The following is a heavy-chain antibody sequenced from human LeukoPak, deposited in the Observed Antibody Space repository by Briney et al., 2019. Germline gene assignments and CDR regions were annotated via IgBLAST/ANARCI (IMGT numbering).Heavy chain of an antibody. D-gene: IGHD2-15*01. CDR1: GVSISSYY. J-gene: IGHJ4*02. CDR2: MYYSGST. Sequence: SETLSLTCTVSGVSISSYYWSGIRQPPGKGLEWLGYMYYSGSTNYNPSLTSRVTISVDTSKNQLSLRLRSVTAADTAVYYCARGASFPSRTPLDYWGQGTLVTVSS. CDR3: ARGASFPSRTPLDY. V-gene: IGHV4-59*01.